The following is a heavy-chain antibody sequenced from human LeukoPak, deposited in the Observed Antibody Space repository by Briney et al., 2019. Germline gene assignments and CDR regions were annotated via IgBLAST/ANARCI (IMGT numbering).Heavy chain of an antibody. V-gene: IGHV3-21*01. CDR3: ANGGATEPFDY. J-gene: IGHJ4*02. CDR2: TSSSSSYI. Sequence: GGSLRLSCAASGFTFSSYSMNWVRQAPGKGLEWVSSTSSSSSYIYYADSVKGRFTISRDNAKNSLYLQMNSLRAEDTAVYYCANGGATEPFDYWGQGTLVTVSS. D-gene: IGHD5-24*01. CDR1: GFTFSSYS.